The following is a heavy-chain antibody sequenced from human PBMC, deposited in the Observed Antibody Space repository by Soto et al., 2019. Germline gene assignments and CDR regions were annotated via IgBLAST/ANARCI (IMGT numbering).Heavy chain of an antibody. CDR3: ASSYGTSWYGDY. D-gene: IGHD6-13*01. J-gene: IGHJ4*02. V-gene: IGHV1-69*06. CDR1: GGSFNNYA. CDR2: IIPMSGTA. Sequence: QVQLVQSGAEVKKPGSSVKVSCKASGGSFNNYAVTWVRQAPGQGLEWMGGIIPMSGTANYAQKFQGRVTITADKSTSTADMELSSMRYDDTAVYYCASSYGTSWYGDYWGQGTLVTVSS.